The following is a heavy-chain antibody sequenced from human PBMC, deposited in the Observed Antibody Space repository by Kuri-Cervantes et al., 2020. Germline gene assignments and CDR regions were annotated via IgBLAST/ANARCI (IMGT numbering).Heavy chain of an antibody. CDR3: ARAGGEATDVFDY. D-gene: IGHD3-16*01. CDR2: ISAYNGNT. CDR1: GYTFTSYG. Sequence: ASVKVSCKASGYTFTSYGISWVRQAPGQGLEWMGWISAYNGNTNYAQKFQGRVTMTRDTSTSTVYMELSSLRSEDTAVYYCARAGGEATDVFDYWGQGTLVTVSS. J-gene: IGHJ4*02. V-gene: IGHV1-18*01.